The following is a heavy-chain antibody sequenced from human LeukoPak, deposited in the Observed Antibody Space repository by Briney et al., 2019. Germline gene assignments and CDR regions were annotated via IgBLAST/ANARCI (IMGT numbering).Heavy chain of an antibody. J-gene: IGHJ4*02. CDR3: ARSIPSLKGYYFDS. D-gene: IGHD2-2*01. CDR1: GGSFSGYY. CDR2: INHSGST. V-gene: IGHV4-34*01. Sequence: PSETLSLTCAVYGGSFSGYYWSWIRQPPGKGLEWIGEINHSGSTNYNPSLKSRVTISVDTSKNQLSLKVSSVTAADTAVYYCARSIPSLKGYYFDSWGQGILVTVSS.